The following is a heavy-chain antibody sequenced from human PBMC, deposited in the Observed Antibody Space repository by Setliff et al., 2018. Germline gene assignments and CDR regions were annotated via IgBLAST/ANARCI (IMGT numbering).Heavy chain of an antibody. J-gene: IGHJ4*02. CDR2: VYYSGAA. CDR1: GDSISAAS. Sequence: KASETLSLTCCVSGDSISAASIMAWIRQPPGKGLEFIGYVYYSGAAKYDPSLKSRVTMSVDTSKTQFSLKLNSMTTADTAVYYCARGGTYRYFDYWGQGTLVTVSS. CDR3: ARGGTYRYFDY. V-gene: IGHV4-59*01.